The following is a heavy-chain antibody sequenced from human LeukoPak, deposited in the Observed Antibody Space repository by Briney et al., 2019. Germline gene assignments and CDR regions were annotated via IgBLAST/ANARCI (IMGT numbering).Heavy chain of an antibody. CDR1: GFTFNNYA. V-gene: IGHV3-30*01. Sequence: GGSLRLSCAASGFTFNNYAIYWVRQAPGKGLEWVAVISYDGRNKHYASSVRGRFTISRDNSRNTLYMQMNSLRAEDTAIYYCARDTFIVVDPDAKGGFDYWGQGTLVTVSS. J-gene: IGHJ4*02. CDR3: ARDTFIVVDPDAKGGFDY. D-gene: IGHD2-2*01. CDR2: ISYDGRNK.